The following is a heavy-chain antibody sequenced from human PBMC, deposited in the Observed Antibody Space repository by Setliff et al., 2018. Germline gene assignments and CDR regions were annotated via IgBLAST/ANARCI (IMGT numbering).Heavy chain of an antibody. D-gene: IGHD3-10*01. V-gene: IGHV4-39*07. Sequence: PSETLSLTCNVSGASISTTYYYWDWIRQSPEKGLEWIGTIYQNGITYYNPSVKSRVTISVDKSKNQFSLSLRSVTAADTAVYYCATDGPVPNGDYISWGQGTLVTVSS. CDR3: ATDGPVPNGDYIS. CDR2: IYQNGIT. J-gene: IGHJ5*02. CDR1: GASISTTYYY.